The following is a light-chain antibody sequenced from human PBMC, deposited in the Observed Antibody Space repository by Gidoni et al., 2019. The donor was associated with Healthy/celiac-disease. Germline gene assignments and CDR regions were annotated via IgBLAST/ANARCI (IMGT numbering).Light chain of an antibody. Sequence: DIQMTQSPSSLSASVGDRVTITCQASQDISNYLHWYQQKPVNAPKLLIYAASNLETGVPSMFSVSGSWTDFTFTISRLQPEDIATYYCQQYDNLPLTFGGGTKVEIQ. CDR1: QDISNY. J-gene: IGKJ4*01. V-gene: IGKV1-33*01. CDR3: QQYDNLPLT. CDR2: AAS.